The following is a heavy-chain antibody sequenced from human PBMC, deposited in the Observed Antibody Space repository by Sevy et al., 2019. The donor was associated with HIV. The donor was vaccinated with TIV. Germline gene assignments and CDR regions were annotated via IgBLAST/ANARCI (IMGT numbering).Heavy chain of an antibody. CDR2: INAYNGNT. CDR3: ARDPPDGFDFWSGYGGDTTLFTSTSDY. Sequence: ASVKVSCKASGYTFTSFGISWVRRAPGQGLEWMGWINAYNGNTNYAQKLQGRVTMTTDTSTRTAYMELRSLRSDDTAVYYCARDPPDGFDFWSGYGGDTTLFTSTSDYWGQGTLVTVSS. J-gene: IGHJ4*02. D-gene: IGHD3-3*01. V-gene: IGHV1-18*01. CDR1: GYTFTSFG.